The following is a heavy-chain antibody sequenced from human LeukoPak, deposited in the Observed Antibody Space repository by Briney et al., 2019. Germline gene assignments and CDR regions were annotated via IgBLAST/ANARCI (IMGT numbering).Heavy chain of an antibody. CDR2: IKQDGSEK. Sequence: GGSLRLFCAASGFTFSSYWMSWVRQAPGKGLEWVANIKQDGSEKYYVDSVKGRFTISRDNAKNSLYLQMNSLRAEGTAVYYCARVGYDFWSGTESFDYWGQGTLVTVSS. CDR3: ARVGYDFWSGTESFDY. V-gene: IGHV3-7*01. D-gene: IGHD3-3*01. J-gene: IGHJ4*02. CDR1: GFTFSSYW.